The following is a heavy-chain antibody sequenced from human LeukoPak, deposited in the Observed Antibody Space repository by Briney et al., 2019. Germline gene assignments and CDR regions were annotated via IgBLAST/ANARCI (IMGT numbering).Heavy chain of an antibody. V-gene: IGHV3-30*18. Sequence: GRSLRLSCAASGFTFSTYGMHWVRQAPGKGLEWVAVIAYDGSNKYYADSVKGRFTISRDNSKNTLYLQMNSLRGEDTAVYYCAKTSITVAGIPAYWGQGTLVTVSS. J-gene: IGHJ4*02. CDR2: IAYDGSNK. CDR1: GFTFSTYG. D-gene: IGHD6-19*01. CDR3: AKTSITVAGIPAY.